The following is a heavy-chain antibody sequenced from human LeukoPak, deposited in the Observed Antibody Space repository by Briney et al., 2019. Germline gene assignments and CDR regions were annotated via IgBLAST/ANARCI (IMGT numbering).Heavy chain of an antibody. J-gene: IGHJ4*02. CDR3: ARYGSRSYHFDY. V-gene: IGHV4-59*01. D-gene: IGHD3-10*01. Sequence: SETVSLTCTVPGGSISGYYWSWIRPPPGKGLEWTGFIHYSGSTNYNPSLKSRVTISVDTSKNQFSLKLSSLTAADTAVYYCARYGSRSYHFDYWGQGTLVTVSS. CDR1: GGSISGYY. CDR2: IHYSGST.